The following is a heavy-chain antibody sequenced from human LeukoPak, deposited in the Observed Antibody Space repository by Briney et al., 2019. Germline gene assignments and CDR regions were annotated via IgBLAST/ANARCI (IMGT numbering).Heavy chain of an antibody. CDR1: GFTFSSYS. D-gene: IGHD2-15*01. J-gene: IGHJ4*02. CDR2: ISSSSSYI. Sequence: PGGSLRLSCAASGFTFSSYSMNWVRQAPGKGLEWVSSISSSSSYIYYADSVKGRFTISRDNAKNSLYLQMNSLRVEDTAIYYCAKSTAPCSRGSCYSALESWGQGTLVTVSS. V-gene: IGHV3-21*04. CDR3: AKSTAPCSRGSCYSALES.